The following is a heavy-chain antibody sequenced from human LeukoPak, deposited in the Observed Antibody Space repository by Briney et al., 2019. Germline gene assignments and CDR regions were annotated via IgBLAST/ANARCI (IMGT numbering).Heavy chain of an antibody. J-gene: IGHJ2*01. CDR2: INPDGSVT. CDR3: ARDSPSGFFDL. Sequence: GSLRLSCAASGFTFSRYWMHWVRQAPGKGLVWVSPINPDGSVTTYADAVKGRFTISRDNAENTLYLQMNNLRVEDTAVYYCARDSPSGFFDLWGRGTLVTVSS. CDR1: GFTFSRYW. D-gene: IGHD6-19*01. V-gene: IGHV3-74*01.